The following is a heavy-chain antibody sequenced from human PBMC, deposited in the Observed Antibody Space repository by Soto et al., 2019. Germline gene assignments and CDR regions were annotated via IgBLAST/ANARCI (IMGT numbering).Heavy chain of an antibody. Sequence: SETLSLTCTVSGGSISSYYWSWIRQPPGKGLEWIGYIYYSGSTNYNPSLKSRVTISVDTSKNQFSLKLSSVTAADTAVYYCARGVGQQLDWFDPWGQGTLVTVSS. CDR3: ARGVGQQLDWFDP. J-gene: IGHJ5*02. CDR2: IYYSGST. CDR1: GGSISSYY. V-gene: IGHV4-59*01. D-gene: IGHD6-13*01.